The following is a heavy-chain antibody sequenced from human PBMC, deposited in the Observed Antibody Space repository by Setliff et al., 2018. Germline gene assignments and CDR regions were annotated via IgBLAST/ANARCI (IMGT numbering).Heavy chain of an antibody. CDR1: GGGSINNYY. V-gene: IGHV4-59*08. Sequence: PSETLSLTCTVSGGGSINNYYWSRVRQSPGKGLEWIGFVHFGGDTNYNPSLKSRVTMSADTSNNQFSLNLRSVTAADTAVYFCARQPSSGAYYNPRPYYFDYWGQGTLGTVPQ. CDR3: ARQPSSGAYYNPRPYYFDY. J-gene: IGHJ4*02. D-gene: IGHD3-10*01. CDR2: VHFGGDT.